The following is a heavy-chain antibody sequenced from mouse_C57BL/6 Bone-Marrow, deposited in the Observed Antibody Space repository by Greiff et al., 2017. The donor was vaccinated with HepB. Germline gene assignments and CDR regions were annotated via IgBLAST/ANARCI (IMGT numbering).Heavy chain of an antibody. V-gene: IGHV1-78*01. CDR3: ARYPYYGSSYFYFDY. CDR2: IYPRDGST. J-gene: IGHJ2*01. Sequence: VQVVESDAELVKPGASVKISCKVSGYTFTDHTIHWMKQRPEQGLEWIGYIYPRDGSTKYNEKFKGKATLTADKSSSTAYMQLNSLTSEDSAVYFCARYPYYGSSYFYFDYWGQGTTLTVSS. D-gene: IGHD1-1*01. CDR1: GYTFTDHT.